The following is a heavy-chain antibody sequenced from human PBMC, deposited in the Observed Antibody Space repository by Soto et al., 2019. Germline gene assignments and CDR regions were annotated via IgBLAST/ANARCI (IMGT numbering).Heavy chain of an antibody. Sequence: PSETLSLTCTVSGGSISSSSYYWGWIRQPPGKGLEWIGSIYYSGSTYYNPSLKSRVTISVDTSKNQFSLKLSSVTAADTAVYYCARLESGYYDVWSGYFDYWGQGTLVTVSS. CDR2: IYYSGST. V-gene: IGHV4-39*01. CDR1: GGSISSSSYY. CDR3: ARLESGYYDVWSGYFDY. J-gene: IGHJ4*02. D-gene: IGHD3-3*01.